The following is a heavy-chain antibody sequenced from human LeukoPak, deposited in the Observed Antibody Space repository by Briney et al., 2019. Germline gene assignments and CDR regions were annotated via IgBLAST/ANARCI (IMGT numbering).Heavy chain of an antibody. CDR1: GYTFTNYV. V-gene: IGHV1-18*01. CDR2: ISAYNGNK. CDR3: ARAVVTADSDAFDI. J-gene: IGHJ3*02. Sequence: GASVNVSCKGSGYTFTNYVSSWVRQAPGQGLDGMGWISAYNGNKKYEQKLQGRLTMTTDTSSNKAYIDLMDLISHDTAGQYCARAVVTADSDAFDIWGQGTMVTASS. D-gene: IGHD2-21*02.